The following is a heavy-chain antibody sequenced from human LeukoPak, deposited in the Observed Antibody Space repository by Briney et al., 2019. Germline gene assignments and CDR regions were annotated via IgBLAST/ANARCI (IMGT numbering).Heavy chain of an antibody. CDR1: GFTLSTYW. D-gene: IGHD3-3*01. CDR3: ARVFRPSLTVFIIRGAFDI. V-gene: IGHV3-7*01. CDR2: IKKDGSEM. Sequence: GGSLRLSCAASGFTLSTYWMHWVRQAPGRGLEWVANIKKDGSEMYYVDSVKGRFTISRDNDKNSLYLQMNSLRVEDTAVYYCARVFRPSLTVFIIRGAFDIWGQGTMVTVSS. J-gene: IGHJ3*02.